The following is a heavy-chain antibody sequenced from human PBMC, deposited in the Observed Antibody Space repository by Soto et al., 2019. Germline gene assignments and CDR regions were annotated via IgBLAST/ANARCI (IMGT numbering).Heavy chain of an antibody. J-gene: IGHJ6*02. Sequence: GGSLRLSCAASGFTFSNAWMNWVRQAPGKGLEWVGRIKSKTDGGTTDYAAPVKGRFTISRDDSKNTLYLQMNSLKTEDTAVYYCTTDQVGLYYYGMDVWGQGTTVTVSS. CDR1: GFTFSNAW. CDR2: IKSKTDGGTT. V-gene: IGHV3-15*07. CDR3: TTDQVGLYYYGMDV.